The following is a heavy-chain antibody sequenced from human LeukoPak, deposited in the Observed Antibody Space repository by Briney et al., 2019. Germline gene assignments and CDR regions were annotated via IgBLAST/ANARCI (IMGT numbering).Heavy chain of an antibody. V-gene: IGHV4-39*01. CDR2: IYYSGST. J-gene: IGHJ6*02. CDR1: GGSISSSSYY. CDR3: ATTGERVLRYFDWLLGHYYYYYGMDV. Sequence: SETLSLTCTVSGGSISSSSYYWGWLRQPPGKGLEWIGSIYYSGSTYYNPSLKSRVTISVDTSKNQFSLKLSSVTAADTAVYYCATTGERVLRYFDWLLGHYYYYYGMDVWGQGTTVTVSS. D-gene: IGHD3-9*01.